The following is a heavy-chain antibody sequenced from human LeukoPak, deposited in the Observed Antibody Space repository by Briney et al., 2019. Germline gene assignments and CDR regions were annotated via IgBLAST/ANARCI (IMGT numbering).Heavy chain of an antibody. CDR3: ARYAPLTTGTTMAFDI. D-gene: IGHD1-1*01. CDR2: INHSGST. J-gene: IGHJ3*02. V-gene: IGHV4-34*01. CDR1: GGSFSGYY. Sequence: SETLSLTCAVYGGSFSGYYWSWIRQPPGKGLEWIGEINHSGSTNYNPSLKSRVTISVDTSKNQFSLKLSSVTAADTAVYYCARYAPLTTGTTMAFDIWGQGTMVTVSS.